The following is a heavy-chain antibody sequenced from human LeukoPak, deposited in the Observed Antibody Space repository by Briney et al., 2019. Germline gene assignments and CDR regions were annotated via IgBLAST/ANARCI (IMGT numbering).Heavy chain of an antibody. D-gene: IGHD2-2*01. CDR2: IIPILGIA. CDR3: AERIGYCSSTSCYGWATGAFDI. CDR1: GYTFTSYD. V-gene: IGHV1-69*04. Sequence: GASVKVSCKASGYTFTSYDINWVRQATGQGLEWMGRIIPILGIANYAQKFQGRVTITADKSTSTAYMELSSLRSEDTAVYYCAERIGYCSSTSCYGWATGAFDIWGQGTMVTVSS. J-gene: IGHJ3*02.